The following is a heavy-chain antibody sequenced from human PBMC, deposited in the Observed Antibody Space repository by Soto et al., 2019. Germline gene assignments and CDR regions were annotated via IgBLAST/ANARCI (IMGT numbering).Heavy chain of an antibody. CDR2: IIPVLNIT. CDR3: ARGVWVTDGGMNYYYYDMDV. J-gene: IGHJ6*03. CDR1: GGTLSSYT. Sequence: QVQLVQSGAEVQKPGSSLRVSCEASGGTLSSYTFNWVRQAPGQGLAWMGRIIPVLNITNYAQNFKGRVTTTADKSTSTAYTELSSLRSDDSSTYYCARGVWVTDGGMNYYYYDMDVWGKGSTVTVSS. V-gene: IGHV1-69*02. D-gene: IGHD2-21*02.